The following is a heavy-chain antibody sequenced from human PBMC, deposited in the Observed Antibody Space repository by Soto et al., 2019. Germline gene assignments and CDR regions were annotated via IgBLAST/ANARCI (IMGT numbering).Heavy chain of an antibody. Sequence: QVQLQESGPGLVKPSGTLSLTCAVSGGSISSSYWWSWVRQPPGKGLEWIGEIYHSGSTNYNTPLTXRXXISVAKSRTQVSLTVPSVTAAVPAVSSCARVAGSYYYGMGVWGQGPTVTVSS. J-gene: IGHJ6*02. CDR2: IYHSGST. CDR3: ARVAGSYYYGMGV. CDR1: GGSISSSYW. V-gene: IGHV4-4*02.